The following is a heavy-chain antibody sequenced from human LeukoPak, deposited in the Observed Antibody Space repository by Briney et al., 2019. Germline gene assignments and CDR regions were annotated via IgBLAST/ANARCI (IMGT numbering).Heavy chain of an antibody. V-gene: IGHV1-18*01. J-gene: IGHJ3*02. D-gene: IGHD3-10*01. Sequence: ASVKVSCKTSGYLFISYGINWVRQAPGQGLEWMGWISGHTGRATYAQKFQDRLTMTSDVPTTTAYMELTGLRFNDTAVYFCAKDLYSSLSGSEVFDIWGQGTRVTV. CDR1: GYLFISYG. CDR2: ISGHTGRA. CDR3: AKDLYSSLSGSEVFDI.